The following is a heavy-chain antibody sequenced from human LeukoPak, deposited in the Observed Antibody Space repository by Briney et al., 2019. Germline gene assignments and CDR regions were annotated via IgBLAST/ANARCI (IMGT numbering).Heavy chain of an antibody. D-gene: IGHD3-22*01. Sequence: GESLNTSCQASGYSFTNYWIGWVRQMPGKGLEWMGIIYPGTSDTKYSPSFQGHVTVSADKSISTAYLQWSSLKASDTAMYYCARRGYDSRGYHFYFDYWGQGTLVTVSS. J-gene: IGHJ4*02. V-gene: IGHV5-51*01. CDR2: IYPGTSDT. CDR3: ARRGYDSRGYHFYFDY. CDR1: GYSFTNYW.